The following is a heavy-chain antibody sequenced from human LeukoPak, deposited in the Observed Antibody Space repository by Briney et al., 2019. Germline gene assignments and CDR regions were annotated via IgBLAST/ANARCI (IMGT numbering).Heavy chain of an antibody. J-gene: IGHJ4*02. Sequence: SETLSLTCTVSGGSVSSYYWSWIRQPPGKGLEWIGYIYYSGSTNYNPSLKSRVTISVDTSKNQFSLKLSSVTAADTAVYYCASGRDGYNYEIWGQGTLVTVSS. CDR2: IYYSGST. CDR3: ASGRDGYNYEI. V-gene: IGHV4-59*02. D-gene: IGHD5-24*01. CDR1: GGSVSSYY.